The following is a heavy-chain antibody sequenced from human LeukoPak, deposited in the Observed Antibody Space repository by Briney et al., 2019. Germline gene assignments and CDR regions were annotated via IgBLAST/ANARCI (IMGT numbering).Heavy chain of an antibody. CDR1: GFTFSSYS. V-gene: IGHV3-21*01. CDR3: ARDYSSGWYSYDY. CDR2: ISSSSSYI. J-gene: IGHJ4*02. D-gene: IGHD6-19*01. Sequence: GGSLRLSCAASGFTFSSYSMNWVRQAPGKGLEWVSSISSSSSYIYYADSVKGRLTISRDNAKNSLCLQMNSLRAEDTAVYYCARDYSSGWYSYDYWGQGTLVTVSS.